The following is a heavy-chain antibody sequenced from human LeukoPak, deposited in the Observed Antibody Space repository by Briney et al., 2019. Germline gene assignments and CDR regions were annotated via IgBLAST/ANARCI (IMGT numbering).Heavy chain of an antibody. D-gene: IGHD6-13*01. J-gene: IGHJ6*02. CDR1: GFTFSDYY. V-gene: IGHV3-66*01. Sequence: GGSLRLSCAASGFTFSDYYMSWVRQAPGKGLEWVSVLYSGGATHYADSVQGRVTISRDNSKNTLYLQMNSLRVEDTAVYYCAKGVVQSVGYSSSWYGAAYYYYGMDVWGQGTTVTVSS. CDR2: LYSGGAT. CDR3: AKGVVQSVGYSSSWYGAAYYYYGMDV.